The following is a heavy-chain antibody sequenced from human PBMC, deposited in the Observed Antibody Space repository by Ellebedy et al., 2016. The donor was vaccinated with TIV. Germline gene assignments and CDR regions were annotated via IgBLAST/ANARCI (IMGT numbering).Heavy chain of an antibody. CDR2: ISGAGDSR. CDR3: RYGHYSNV. Sequence: GESLKISXAASGFTFSDFFMSWVRRAPGKGLEWVPTISGAGDSRYLADSVKGRFTISRDNSKNTLYLQINSLRVDDTAVYYCRYGHYSNVWGQGTLVTVS. CDR1: GFTFSDFF. V-gene: IGHV3-23*01. J-gene: IGHJ4*02. D-gene: IGHD5-18*01.